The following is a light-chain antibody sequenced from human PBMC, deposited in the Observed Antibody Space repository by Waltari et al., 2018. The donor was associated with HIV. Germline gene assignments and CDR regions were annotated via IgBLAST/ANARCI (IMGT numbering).Light chain of an antibody. CDR1: RSNTGNNF. V-gene: IGLV1-47*01. CDR2: RND. Sequence: QPQMTQAPSASKTPGQRITLSCSRGRSNTGNNFISWSQQFPGPAPRLVIERNDQRPTGVPGRFSGSECGTSAFLAITGLRLDDEATYICASWDDTLGHWIFGGGTKLTVL. J-gene: IGLJ3*02. CDR3: ASWDDTLGHWI.